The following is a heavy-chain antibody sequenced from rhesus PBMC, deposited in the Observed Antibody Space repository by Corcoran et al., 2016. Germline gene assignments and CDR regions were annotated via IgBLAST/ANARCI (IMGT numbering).Heavy chain of an antibody. CDR1: GGSISSSNW. J-gene: IGHJ4*01. V-gene: IGHV4S7*01. Sequence: QVQLQESGPGLVKPSETLSLTCAVSGGSISSSNWWCWIRQSPGKGLERIGYIYGCSGSTSYNPSLKGRVTISTDTSKNQFSLTLSSVTAADTAVYYCTRALYSGSWNIDYWGQGVLVTVSS. CDR3: TRALYSGSWNIDY. CDR2: IYGCSGST. D-gene: IGHD6-25*01.